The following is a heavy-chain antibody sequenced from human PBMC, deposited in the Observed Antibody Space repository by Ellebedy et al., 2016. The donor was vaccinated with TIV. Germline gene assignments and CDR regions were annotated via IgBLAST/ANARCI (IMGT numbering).Heavy chain of an antibody. CDR2: IYVSDSDT. Sequence: PGGSLRLSCRAIGYSFSSYWIAWVRQLPGKGLEWMGVIYVSDSDTKYSPSFQGQVTFSADKSTEGGTQTAYLQWSSLNTSDTATYYCARRRTLGDSDAMGVWGQGTTVIVS. CDR1: GYSFSSYW. V-gene: IGHV5-51*01. J-gene: IGHJ6*02. CDR3: ARRRTLGDSDAMGV.